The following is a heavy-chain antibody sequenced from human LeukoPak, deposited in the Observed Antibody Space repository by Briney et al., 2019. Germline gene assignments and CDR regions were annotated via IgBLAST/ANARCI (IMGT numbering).Heavy chain of an antibody. CDR2: INPNSGGT. V-gene: IGHV1-2*02. Sequence: ASVKVSCKASGYTFTGYYIHWVRQAPGQGLEWMGWINPNSGGTNYAQKFQGRVTMTRDTSISTAYMELSRLRSDDTAVYYCARAYSSGWWDYYYYGMDVWGQGTTVTVSS. CDR3: ARAYSSGWWDYYYYGMDV. J-gene: IGHJ6*02. CDR1: GYTFTGYY. D-gene: IGHD6-19*01.